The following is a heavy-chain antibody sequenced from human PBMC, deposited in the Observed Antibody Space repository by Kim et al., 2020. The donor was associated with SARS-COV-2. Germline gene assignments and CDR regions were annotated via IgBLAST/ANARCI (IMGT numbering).Heavy chain of an antibody. Sequence: RFTISRDNSKNTLYLQMNSLRAEDTAVYYCAKDVILWFGELFGLSDAFDIWGQGTMVTVSS. V-gene: IGHV3-23*01. J-gene: IGHJ3*02. CDR3: AKDVILWFGELFGLSDAFDI. D-gene: IGHD3-10*01.